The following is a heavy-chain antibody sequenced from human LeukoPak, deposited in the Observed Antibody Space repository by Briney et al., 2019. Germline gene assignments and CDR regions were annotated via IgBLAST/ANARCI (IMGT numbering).Heavy chain of an antibody. Sequence: PGGSLRLSCAASGFTFSSHGMHWVRQAPGKGLEWVAVIWYDGSDKYYADSVKGRFTISRDNPKNTLYLQMTSLRADDTAVYYCARDRVLHYFDYWGQGALVTVSS. CDR3: ARDRVLHYFDY. D-gene: IGHD3-16*01. J-gene: IGHJ4*02. V-gene: IGHV3-33*01. CDR1: GFTFSSHG. CDR2: IWYDGSDK.